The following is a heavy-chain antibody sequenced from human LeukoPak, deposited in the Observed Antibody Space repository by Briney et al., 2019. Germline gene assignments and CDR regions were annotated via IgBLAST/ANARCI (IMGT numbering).Heavy chain of an antibody. J-gene: IGHJ4*02. CDR1: GGSFSGYY. D-gene: IGHD3-22*01. CDR2: IYSGGST. CDR3: ARDHSSGYFSFFDY. V-gene: IGHV3-66*01. Sequence: PSETLSLTCAGYGGSFSGYYWSWIRQAPGKGLEWVSLIYSGGSTYYADSVKGRFTISRDNSKNTLYLQMNSLRAEDTAVYYCARDHSSGYFSFFDYWGQGTLVTVSS.